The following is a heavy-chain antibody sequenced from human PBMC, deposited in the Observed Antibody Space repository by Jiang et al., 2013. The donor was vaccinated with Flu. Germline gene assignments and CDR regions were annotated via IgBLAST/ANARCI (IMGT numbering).Heavy chain of an antibody. J-gene: IGHJ4*03. CDR3: ARNSGDYWNYFDY. Sequence: GAEVKKPGESLKISCKVSGYRFSNYWIGWVRQMPGKGPEWMGIIYPGDSDTRYSPSFQGQVTISADESMSTAYLHWXSLKASDTAIYYCARNSGDYWNYFDYWARDPGHRLL. V-gene: IGHV5-51*01. D-gene: IGHD1-26*01. CDR1: GYRFSNYW. CDR2: IYPGDSDT.